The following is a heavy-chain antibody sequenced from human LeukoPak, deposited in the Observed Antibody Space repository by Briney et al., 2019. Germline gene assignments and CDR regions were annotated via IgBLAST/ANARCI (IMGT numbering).Heavy chain of an antibody. V-gene: IGHV4-59*01. J-gene: IGHJ4*02. CDR2: IYYSGST. CDR3: ARGLDYFDY. CDR1: GGSISSYY. Sequence: SEILSLTCTVSGGSISSYYWSWIRQPPGKGLEWIGYIYYSGSTNYNPSLKSRVTISVDTSKNQFSLKLSSLTAADTAVYYCARGLDYFDYWGQGTLVTVSS.